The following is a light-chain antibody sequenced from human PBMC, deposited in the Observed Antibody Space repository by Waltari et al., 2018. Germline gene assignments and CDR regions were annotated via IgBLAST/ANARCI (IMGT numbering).Light chain of an antibody. CDR2: GAS. Sequence: EIVMTQSPATLSVSPGERATLSCRASQSVSSNLAWYQQKPGQAPRLLIYGASTRATGIPARFSGSGSGTEFTLTISSLQSEDVAFYWCQQYFNSPIAFGQGTRLEIK. CDR1: QSVSSN. J-gene: IGKJ5*01. CDR3: QQYFNSPIA. V-gene: IGKV3-15*01.